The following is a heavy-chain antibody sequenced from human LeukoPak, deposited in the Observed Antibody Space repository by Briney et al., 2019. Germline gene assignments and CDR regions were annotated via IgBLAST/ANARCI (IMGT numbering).Heavy chain of an antibody. D-gene: IGHD3-3*01. J-gene: IGHJ4*02. CDR3: AIDPLLYDSPHGVDF. CDR2: ISGSGGST. V-gene: IGHV3-23*01. CDR1: GFTFNNFA. Sequence: GGSLRLSCAASGFTFNNFAMSWVRRAPGKGLEWVSSISGSGGSTYYADSVKGRFTISRDNAKNTLYLQMNSLRGEDTAVYYCAIDPLLYDSPHGVDFWGQGPLVPVSS.